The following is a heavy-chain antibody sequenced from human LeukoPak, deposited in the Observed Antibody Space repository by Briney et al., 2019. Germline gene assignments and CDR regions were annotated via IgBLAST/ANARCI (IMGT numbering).Heavy chain of an antibody. V-gene: IGHV4-39*01. D-gene: IGHD3-9*01. J-gene: IGHJ4*02. CDR1: SGSISTSNYY. CDR2: IYYSGST. CDR3: ARHRGSVGYDILTGYYIGEYYFDY. Sequence: SETLSLTCTVSSGSISTSNYYWGWIRQPPGKGLEWIGSIYYSGSTYYNPSLKSRVTISVDTSKNQFSLKLSSVTAADTAVYYCARHRGSVGYDILTGYYIGEYYFDYWGQGTLVTVSS.